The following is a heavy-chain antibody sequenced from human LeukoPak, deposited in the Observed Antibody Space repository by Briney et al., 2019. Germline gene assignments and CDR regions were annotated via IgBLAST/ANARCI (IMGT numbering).Heavy chain of an antibody. CDR2: ISSSSSTI. D-gene: IGHD3-3*01. CDR1: GFTFSSYS. CDR3: TTYILRFLEWLENFDY. Sequence: GGSQRLSCAASGFTFSSYSMTWVRQAPGKGLEWVSYISSSSSTIYYADSVKGRFTISRDDSKNTLYLQMNSLRTEDTAVYYCTTYILRFLEWLENFDYWGQGTLVTVSS. J-gene: IGHJ4*02. V-gene: IGHV3-48*01.